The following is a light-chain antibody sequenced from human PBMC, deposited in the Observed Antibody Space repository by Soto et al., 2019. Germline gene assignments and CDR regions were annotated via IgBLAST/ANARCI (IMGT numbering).Light chain of an antibody. J-gene: IGLJ3*02. CDR2: EAS. V-gene: IGLV2-14*01. CDR1: SGEVCGYVY. CDR3: SSDSTPTLGVL. Sequence: QSALTHPASVSGSPGPSITISCTGTSGEVCGYVYVSWYQHHPGNAPKLIIYEASNRPSGVSDRFSGSRSENTASLAISGLQPEDEAVYYCSSDSTPTLGVLFGGGTKLTVL.